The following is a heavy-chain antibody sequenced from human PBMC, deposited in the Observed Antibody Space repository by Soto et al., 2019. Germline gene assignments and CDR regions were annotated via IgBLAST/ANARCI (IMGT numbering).Heavy chain of an antibody. V-gene: IGHV4-31*03. CDR2: IYYSGST. J-gene: IGHJ4*02. CDR3: AAHIKAVADFGYTLDY. CDR1: GGSISSGGYY. Sequence: QVQLQESGPGLVKPSQTLSLTCTVSGGSISSGGYYWSWIRQHPGKGLEWIGYIYYSGSTYYNPSLKSRVTISVDTSKNQFFLKLSSVTAADTAVYYCAAHIKAVADFGYTLDYWGQGTLVTVSS. D-gene: IGHD6-19*01.